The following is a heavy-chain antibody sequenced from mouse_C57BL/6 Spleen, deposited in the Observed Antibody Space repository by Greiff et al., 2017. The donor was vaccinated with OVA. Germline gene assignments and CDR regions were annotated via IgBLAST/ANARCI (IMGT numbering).Heavy chain of an antibody. CDR3: TAGLRPYYFDY. V-gene: IGHV6-3*01. J-gene: IGHJ2*01. CDR1: GFTFSNYW. D-gene: IGHD2-4*01. Sequence: EVKLEESGGGLVQPGGSMKLSCVASGFTFSNYWMNWVRQSPEKGLEWVAQIRLKSDNYATHYAESVKGRFTISRDDSKSSVYLQMNNLRAEDTGIYYCTAGLRPYYFDYWGQGTTLTVSS. CDR2: IRLKSDNYAT.